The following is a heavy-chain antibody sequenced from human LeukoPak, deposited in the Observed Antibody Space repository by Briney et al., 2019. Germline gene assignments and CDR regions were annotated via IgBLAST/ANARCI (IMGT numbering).Heavy chain of an antibody. Sequence: PGESLKISCKGSGYSFTSYWIGWVRQMPGKGLEWMGIIYPGDSDTRYSPSFQGLVTISADKSISTAYLQWSSLKASDTAMYYCARDPGYCSSTSCNYFDYWGQGTLVTVSS. D-gene: IGHD2-2*01. CDR1: GYSFTSYW. CDR3: ARDPGYCSSTSCNYFDY. CDR2: IYPGDSDT. V-gene: IGHV5-51*01. J-gene: IGHJ4*02.